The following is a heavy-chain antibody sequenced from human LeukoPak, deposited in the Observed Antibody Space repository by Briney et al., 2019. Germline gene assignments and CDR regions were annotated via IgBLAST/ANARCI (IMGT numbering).Heavy chain of an antibody. D-gene: IGHD6-13*01. CDR2: IWYGGSNK. CDR1: GFTFSSYG. Sequence: GGSLRLSCAASGFTFSSYGMNWVRQAPGKGLEWVAGIWYGGSNKYYADSVEGRFTISRDNSKNTLYLQMNSLRAEDTAVYYSAIECSSWSSSDFDCWGQGTLVTVSS. V-gene: IGHV3-33*01. J-gene: IGHJ4*02. CDR3: AIECSSWSSSDFDC.